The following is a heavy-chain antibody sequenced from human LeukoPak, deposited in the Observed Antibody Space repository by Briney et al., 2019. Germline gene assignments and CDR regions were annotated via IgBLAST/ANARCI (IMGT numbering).Heavy chain of an antibody. V-gene: IGHV1-69*05. J-gene: IGHJ3*02. Sequence: SSVKVSCKASGGTFSSYAISWVRQAPGQGLEWMGGIIPIFGTANYAQKFQGRVTITTDESTSTAYMELSSLRSEDTAVYHCAREAHITIFGVVPGDAFDIWGQGTMVTVSS. CDR3: AREAHITIFGVVPGDAFDI. CDR2: IIPIFGTA. CDR1: GGTFSSYA. D-gene: IGHD3-3*01.